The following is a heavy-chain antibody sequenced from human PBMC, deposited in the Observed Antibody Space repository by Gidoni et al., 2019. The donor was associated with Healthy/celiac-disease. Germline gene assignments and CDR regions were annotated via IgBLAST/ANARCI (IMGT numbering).Heavy chain of an antibody. CDR2: ISAYNGNT. CDR3: ARDEYYYDSSGWSFDY. D-gene: IGHD3-22*01. J-gene: IGHJ4*02. CDR1: GYTFTSYG. Sequence: QVQLVQSVAEVKKPGASVKVSCKASGYTFTSYGISWVRQAPGQGLEWMGWISAYNGNTNYAQKLQGRVTMTTDTSTSTAYMELRSLRSDDTAVYYCARDEYYYDSSGWSFDYWGQGTLVTVSS. V-gene: IGHV1-18*01.